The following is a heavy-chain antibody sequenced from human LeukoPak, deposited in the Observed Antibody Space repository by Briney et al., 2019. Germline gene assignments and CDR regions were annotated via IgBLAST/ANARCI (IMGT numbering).Heavy chain of an antibody. D-gene: IGHD2-15*01. Sequence: GRSLRLSCAASGFTFDDYAMHWVRQAPGKGLEWVSGISWNSGSIGYADSVKGRFTISRDNAKNSLYLQMNSLRAEDTALYYCAKDRFAYCSGGSCGAFDIWGQGTMVTVSS. CDR2: ISWNSGSI. CDR1: GFTFDDYA. CDR3: AKDRFAYCSGGSCGAFDI. J-gene: IGHJ3*02. V-gene: IGHV3-9*01.